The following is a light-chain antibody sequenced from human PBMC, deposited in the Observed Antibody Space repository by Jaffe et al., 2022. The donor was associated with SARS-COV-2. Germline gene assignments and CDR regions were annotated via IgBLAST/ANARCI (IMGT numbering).Light chain of an antibody. CDR3: QHYDGAPYN. J-gene: IGKJ2*01. Sequence: DIVLTQSPGTLSLSPGERATLSCRASQSVTNTYLAWYQHKPGQAPRLLIYGASNRATGIPDRFSGSGSGTDFTLTISRLEPDDFAVYYCQHYDGAPYNFGQGTKLEI. V-gene: IGKV3-20*01. CDR1: QSVTNTY. CDR2: GAS.